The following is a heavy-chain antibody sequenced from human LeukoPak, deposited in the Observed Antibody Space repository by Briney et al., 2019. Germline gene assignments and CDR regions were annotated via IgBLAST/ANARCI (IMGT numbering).Heavy chain of an antibody. CDR2: MNPNSGNT. CDR1: GYTFTGYY. Sequence: VASVKVSCKASGYTFTGYYMHWVRQATGQGLEWMGWMNPNSGNTGYAQKFQGRVTMTRNTSISTAYMELSSLRSEDTAVYYCARGPSGAGPIIWFDPWGQGTLVTVSS. CDR3: ARGPSGAGPIIWFDP. J-gene: IGHJ5*02. V-gene: IGHV1-8*02. D-gene: IGHD6-19*01.